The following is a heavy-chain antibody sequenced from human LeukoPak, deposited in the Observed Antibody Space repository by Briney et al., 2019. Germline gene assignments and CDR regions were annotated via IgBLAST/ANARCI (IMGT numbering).Heavy chain of an antibody. CDR1: GGTFSSYA. V-gene: IGHV1-69*04. J-gene: IGHJ4*02. CDR3: ARDQNILNFDC. Sequence: SVKVSCKASGGTFSSYAISWVRQAPGQGLEWMGRIIPILGIANYAQKFQGRVTITADKSTSTAYMELSSLRSEDTAVYYCARDQNILNFDCWGQGTLVTVSS. D-gene: IGHD2-8*02. CDR2: IIPILGIA.